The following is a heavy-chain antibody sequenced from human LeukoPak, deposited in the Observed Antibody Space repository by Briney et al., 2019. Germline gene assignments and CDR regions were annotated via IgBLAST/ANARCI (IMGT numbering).Heavy chain of an antibody. D-gene: IGHD3-22*01. CDR3: ARGPSGSSGYYYEGDAFDI. CDR2: INPNSGGT. CDR1: GYTFTGYY. V-gene: IGHV1-2*02. J-gene: IGHJ3*02. Sequence: RASVKVSCKASGYTFTGYYMHWVRQAPGQGLEWMGWINPNSGGTNYAQKFQGRVTMTRDTSISTAYMELSRLRSDDTAVYYCARGPSGSSGYYYEGDAFDIWGQGTVVTVSS.